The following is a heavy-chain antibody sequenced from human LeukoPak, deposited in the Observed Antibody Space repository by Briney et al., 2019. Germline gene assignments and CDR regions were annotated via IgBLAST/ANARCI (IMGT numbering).Heavy chain of an antibody. V-gene: IGHV3-23*01. CDR1: GFTYSSYV. D-gene: IGHD2-2*02. J-gene: IGHJ6*02. CDR3: AREGPIVVVPAAIIYYYYGMDV. Sequence: GGSLRLSCAASGFTYSSYVMSWVRQAPGKGLEWVSTISGRGVSTYYADSVKGRFTVSRDYSKNTLYLQMNSLRAEDTAVYYCAREGPIVVVPAAIIYYYYGMDVWGQGTTVTVSS. CDR2: ISGRGVST.